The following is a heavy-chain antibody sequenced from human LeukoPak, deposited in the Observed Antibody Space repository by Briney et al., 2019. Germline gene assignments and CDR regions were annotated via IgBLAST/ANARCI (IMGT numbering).Heavy chain of an antibody. D-gene: IGHD5-12*01. CDR3: ARGLVATIGSFDY. CDR1: VGTFSSYA. Sequence: SVKVSCKASVGTFSSYAISWVRQAPRQGLEWMVGIIPIFGTANYAQKFQARVTITTDESTSTAYMELSSLRSEDTAVYYCARGLVATIGSFDYWGQGTLVTVSS. J-gene: IGHJ4*02. CDR2: IIPIFGTA. V-gene: IGHV1-69*05.